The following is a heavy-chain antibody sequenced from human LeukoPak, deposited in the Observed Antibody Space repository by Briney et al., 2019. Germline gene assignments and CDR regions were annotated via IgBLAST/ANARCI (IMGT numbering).Heavy chain of an antibody. CDR1: GGSFSGYY. CDR3: ARHSRFLEWLPPN. CDR2: INHSGST. V-gene: IGHV4-34*01. Sequence: SETLSLTCAVYGGSFSGYYWSWIRQPPGKGLEWIGEINHSGSTNYNPSLKSRVTISVDTSKNQFSLKLSSVTAADTAVYYCARHSRFLEWLPPNWGQGTLVTVSS. D-gene: IGHD3-3*01. J-gene: IGHJ4*02.